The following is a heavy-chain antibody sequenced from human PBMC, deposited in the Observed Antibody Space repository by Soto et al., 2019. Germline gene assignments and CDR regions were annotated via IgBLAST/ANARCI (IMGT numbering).Heavy chain of an antibody. CDR1: GFTFSSYA. D-gene: IGHD4-17*01. V-gene: IGHV3-23*01. J-gene: IGHJ4*02. Sequence: GGSLRLSCAASGFTFSSYAMSWVRQAPGKGLEWVSAISGSCGSIYYADSVKGRFTISRDNSKNTLYLQMNSLRAEDTAVYYCAKDPLVTTYFDYWGQGTLVTVSS. CDR2: ISGSCGSI. CDR3: AKDPLVTTYFDY.